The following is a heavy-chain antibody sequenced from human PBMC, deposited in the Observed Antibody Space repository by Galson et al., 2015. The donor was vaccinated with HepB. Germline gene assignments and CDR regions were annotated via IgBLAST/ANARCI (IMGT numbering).Heavy chain of an antibody. Sequence: SLRLSCAASGFTFGDYAMSWFRQAPGKGLEWVGFIRSKAYGGTTEYAASVKGRFTISRDDSKSIAYLQMNSLKTEDTAVYYCSRIFSRTWSGGFDCWGPGTLVTVSS. CDR1: GFTFGDYA. CDR2: IRSKAYGGTT. D-gene: IGHD6-13*01. V-gene: IGHV3-49*03. J-gene: IGHJ4*02. CDR3: SRIFSRTWSGGFDC.